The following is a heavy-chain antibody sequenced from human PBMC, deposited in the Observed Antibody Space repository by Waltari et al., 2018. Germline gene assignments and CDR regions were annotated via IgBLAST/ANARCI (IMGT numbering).Heavy chain of an antibody. D-gene: IGHD3-16*02. CDR3: ASSYDYVWGSYRGGPFDY. V-gene: IGHV4-39*01. CDR1: GGSISSSSYY. J-gene: IGHJ4*02. CDR2: IYYRGST. Sequence: QLQLQESGPGLVKPSETLSLTCTVSGGSISSSSYYWGWIRQPPGRGLEWIGSIYYRGSTYYTPSLKSRVTISVNTSKNPFSLKLSSVTAADTAVYYCASSYDYVWGSYRGGPFDYWGQGTLVTVSS.